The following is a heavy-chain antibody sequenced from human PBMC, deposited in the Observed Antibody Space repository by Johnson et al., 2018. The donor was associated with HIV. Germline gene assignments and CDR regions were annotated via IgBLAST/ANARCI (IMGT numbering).Heavy chain of an antibody. V-gene: IGHV3-30*04. CDR3: ARDGAQQLARDAFDI. D-gene: IGHD6-13*01. CDR2: ISHDGSNK. CDR1: GFTFSASA. J-gene: IGHJ3*02. Sequence: QVQLVESGGGVVQPGRSLRLSCAASGFTFSASAMHWVRQAPGKGLAWVAVISHDGSNKYYADSVKGRFTISRDNSKNTLYLQMNSLRAEDTAVYYCARDGAQQLARDAFDIWGQGTMVTVSS.